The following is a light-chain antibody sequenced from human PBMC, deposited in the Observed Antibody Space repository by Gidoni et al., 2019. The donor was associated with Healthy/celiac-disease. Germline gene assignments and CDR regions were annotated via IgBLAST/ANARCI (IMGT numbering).Light chain of an antibody. CDR1: QSISSY. J-gene: IGKJ4*01. V-gene: IGKV1-39*01. CDR2: AAS. CDR3: QQSYSTLT. Sequence: DIQMTQSPSSLSASVGDRVTITCRASQSISSYLNWYQLKPGKAPKLLIYAASSLQSGVPSRFSGSGSGTDFTLTSSSLQPEDVATYYWQQSYSTLTFXGXTKVEIK.